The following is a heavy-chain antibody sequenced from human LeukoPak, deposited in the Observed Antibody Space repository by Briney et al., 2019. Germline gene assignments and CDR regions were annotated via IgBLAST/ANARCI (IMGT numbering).Heavy chain of an antibody. CDR2: IYPGDSDT. V-gene: IGHV5-51*01. Sequence: GESLKISCKGSGYSFTSYWIGWVRQMPGKGLEWMGIIYPGDSDTRYSPSFQGQVTISADKSISTAYLQWSSLKASDTAMYYCARYWGYCSSTSCAPDYYYYYGMDVWGQGTTVTVSS. J-gene: IGHJ6*02. D-gene: IGHD2-2*01. CDR1: GYSFTSYW. CDR3: ARYWGYCSSTSCAPDYYYYYGMDV.